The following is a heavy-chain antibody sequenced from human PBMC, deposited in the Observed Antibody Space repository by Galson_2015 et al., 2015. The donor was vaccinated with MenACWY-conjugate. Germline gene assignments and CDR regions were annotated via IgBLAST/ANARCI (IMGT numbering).Heavy chain of an antibody. CDR3: AKHALGGYFDY. Sequence: ETLSLTCTVSGGSISNYWSWIRLPPGKRLEWIGYIYFGGRTTYNPSLESRVTMSIDTSKSQFSLKLSSLTAADTAVYYCAKHALGGYFDYWGRGILVTVSS. D-gene: IGHD3-16*01. CDR1: GGSISNY. CDR2: IYFGGRT. V-gene: IGHV4-59*08. J-gene: IGHJ4*02.